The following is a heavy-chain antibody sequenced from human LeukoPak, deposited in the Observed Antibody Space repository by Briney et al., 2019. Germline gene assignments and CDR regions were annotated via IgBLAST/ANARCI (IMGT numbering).Heavy chain of an antibody. J-gene: IGHJ4*02. Sequence: SVKVSCKASGGTFSSYAISWVRQAPGQGLEWMGRIIPILGIANYAQKFQGRVTITADKSTSTAYMELSSLRSEDTAVYYCARAYSGYDNGLWDYWGQGTLVTVSS. CDR1: GGTFSSYA. V-gene: IGHV1-69*04. D-gene: IGHD5-12*01. CDR2: IIPILGIA. CDR3: ARAYSGYDNGLWDY.